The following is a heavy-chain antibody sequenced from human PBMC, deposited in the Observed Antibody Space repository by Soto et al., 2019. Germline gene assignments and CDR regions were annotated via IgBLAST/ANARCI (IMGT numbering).Heavy chain of an antibody. J-gene: IGHJ4*02. CDR3: ARDLHQDSEGPGLFDY. D-gene: IGHD3-10*01. Sequence: GGSLRLSCAASGFTFSSYSMNWVRQAPGKGLEWVSSISSSSSYIYYADSVKGRFTVSRDNAKNSLYLQMNSLRAEDTAVYYCARDLHQDSEGPGLFDYSGQGTLVTVSS. V-gene: IGHV3-21*01. CDR1: GFTFSSYS. CDR2: ISSSSSYI.